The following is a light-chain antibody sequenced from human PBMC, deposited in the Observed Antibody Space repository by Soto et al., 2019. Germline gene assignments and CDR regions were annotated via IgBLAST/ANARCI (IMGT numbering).Light chain of an antibody. CDR3: HQRSNWRCT. Sequence: EIVLTQSPATLSLSPGERATLSCRASQSVSSYLAWYQQKPGQAPRLLIYDASNRATGIQARFSGGGSGTDFTLPISSLEPDDFAVYYCHQRSNWRCTFGPGTRVDIK. CDR2: DAS. CDR1: QSVSSY. J-gene: IGKJ3*01. V-gene: IGKV3-11*01.